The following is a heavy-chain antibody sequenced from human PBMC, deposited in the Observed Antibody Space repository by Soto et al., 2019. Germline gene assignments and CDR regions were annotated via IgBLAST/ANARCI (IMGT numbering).Heavy chain of an antibody. CDR2: ISYDGSDK. CDR3: AREAEALDY. J-gene: IGHJ4*02. CDR1: GFTFSSYA. V-gene: IGHV3-30*04. Sequence: ESGGGVVQPGRSLRLSCAASGFTFSSYAMHWVRQAPGKGLEWVALISYDGSDKYYADSVRGRFTISRDSSKNTLYLQVDSLRAEDTAVYFCAREAEALDYWGQGTLVTVSS. D-gene: IGHD6-25*01.